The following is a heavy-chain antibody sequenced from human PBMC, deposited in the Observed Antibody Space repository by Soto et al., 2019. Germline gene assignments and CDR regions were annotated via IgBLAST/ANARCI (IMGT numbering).Heavy chain of an antibody. J-gene: IGHJ3*02. V-gene: IGHV1-3*01. D-gene: IGHD6-19*01. CDR1: GYTFSSYA. CDR2: INAGNGNT. CDR3: ARGGDRFGSGWRDPFDI. Sequence: ASVKVSCKASGYTFSSYAMQWVRQAPGQRLEWMGWINAGNGNTKYSQKLQGRVTFTRDTSASTAYMELSSLRFEDTAVYYCARGGDRFGSGWRDPFDIWGQGTMVTVS.